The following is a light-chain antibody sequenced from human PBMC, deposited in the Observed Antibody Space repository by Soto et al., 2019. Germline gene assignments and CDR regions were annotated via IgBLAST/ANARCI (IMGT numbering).Light chain of an antibody. CDR3: QSYDSSLSGDYV. CDR2: GNS. Sequence: QSVPTQPPSVSGAPGQRVTISCTGSSSNIGAGYDVHWYQQLPGTAPKLLIYGNSNRPSGVPDRFSGSKSGTSASLAITGLQAEDEADYYCQSYDSSLSGDYVFGTGTKLTVL. CDR1: SSNIGAGYD. J-gene: IGLJ1*01. V-gene: IGLV1-40*01.